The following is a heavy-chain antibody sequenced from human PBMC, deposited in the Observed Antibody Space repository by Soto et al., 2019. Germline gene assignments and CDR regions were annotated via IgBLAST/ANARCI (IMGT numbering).Heavy chain of an antibody. CDR1: GYTFTTYG. Sequence: QVQLVQSGPEVKKPGASVKISCKASGYTFTTYGFPWVRQAPGKGLEWMGGFGAHNGDTNYVQKFQGRVTMTTETSTTTSYMELRNLTSDDTAVYFCARDWRGAEGFDPWGQGTLVTVSS. J-gene: IGHJ5*02. D-gene: IGHD3-3*01. CDR2: FGAHNGDT. V-gene: IGHV1-18*01. CDR3: ARDWRGAEGFDP.